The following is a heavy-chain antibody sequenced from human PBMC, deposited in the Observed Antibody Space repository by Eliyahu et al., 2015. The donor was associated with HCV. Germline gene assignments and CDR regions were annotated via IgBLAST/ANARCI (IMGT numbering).Heavy chain of an antibody. Sequence: QLQLQESGPGLVKPSETLSLTCTVXXXSISSSSYYWGWIRQPPGKGLEWXGSIYYSGXTYYNPSLKSRVTISVDTSKNQFSLKLSSVTAADTAVYYCCSRGGYYYVDYWGQGTLVTVSS. CDR1: XXSISSSSYY. D-gene: IGHD2-21*01. V-gene: IGHV4-39*01. CDR3: CSRGGYYYVDY. J-gene: IGHJ4*02. CDR2: IYYSGXT.